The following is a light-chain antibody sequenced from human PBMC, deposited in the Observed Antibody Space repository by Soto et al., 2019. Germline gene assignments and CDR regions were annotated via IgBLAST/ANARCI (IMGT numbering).Light chain of an antibody. Sequence: EIVLTQSPGTLSLSPGERATLSCRASQSVSSNYLAWYQQKPGQAPRLLIYDASSRATGIPDRFSGSGSGTDLTLTISRLEPEDFAVYYCQQYGNSPPWTFGQGTKVEIK. CDR3: QQYGNSPPWT. V-gene: IGKV3-20*01. CDR1: QSVSSNY. J-gene: IGKJ1*01. CDR2: DAS.